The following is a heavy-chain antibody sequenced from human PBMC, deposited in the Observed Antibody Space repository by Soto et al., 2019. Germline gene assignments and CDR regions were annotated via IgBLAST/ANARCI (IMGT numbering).Heavy chain of an antibody. CDR3: ARAGAYCGGDCYLPLYYYYYYGMDV. D-gene: IGHD2-21*02. J-gene: IGHJ6*02. V-gene: IGHV1-2*02. Sequence: ASVKVSCKASGYTFTGYYMHWVRQAPGQGLEWMGWINPNSGGTNYAQKFQGRVTMTRDTSISTAYMELSRLRSDDTAVYYCARAGAYCGGDCYLPLYYYYYYGMDVWGRGTTVTVSS. CDR1: GYTFTGYY. CDR2: INPNSGGT.